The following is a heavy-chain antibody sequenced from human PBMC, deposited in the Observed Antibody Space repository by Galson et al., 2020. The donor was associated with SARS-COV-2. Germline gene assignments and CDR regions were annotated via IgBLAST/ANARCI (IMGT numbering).Heavy chain of an antibody. CDR1: GFTVSSNY. V-gene: IGHV3-53*01. CDR3: ARGVLVPEHFDY. J-gene: IGHJ4*02. D-gene: IGHD6-13*01. CDR2: IYSGGST. Sequence: GGSLRLSCAASGFTVSSNYMSWVRQAPGKGLEWVSVIYSGGSTYYADSVKGRFTISRDNSKNTLYLQMNSLRAEDTAVYYCARGVLVPEHFDYWGQGTLVTVSS.